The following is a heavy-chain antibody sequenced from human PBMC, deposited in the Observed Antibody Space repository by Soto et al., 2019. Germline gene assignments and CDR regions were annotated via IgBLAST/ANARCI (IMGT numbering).Heavy chain of an antibody. V-gene: IGHV3-15*07. Sequence: GGSLRLSCAASGFTFSNAWMNWVRQAPGKGLEWVGRIKSKTDGGTTDYAAPVKGRFTISRDDSKNTLYLQMNSLKTEDTAVYHCYPYDFWSGFQSPDYWGQGTLVTVSS. CDR1: GFTFSNAW. D-gene: IGHD3-3*01. CDR2: IKSKTDGGTT. CDR3: YPYDFWSGFQSPDY. J-gene: IGHJ4*02.